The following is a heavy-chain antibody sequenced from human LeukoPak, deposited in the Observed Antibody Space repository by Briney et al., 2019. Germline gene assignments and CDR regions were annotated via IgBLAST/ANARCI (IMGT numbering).Heavy chain of an antibody. V-gene: IGHV3-43D*03. D-gene: IGHD6-13*01. CDR2: ISWDGGST. CDR1: GFTFDDYA. J-gene: IGHJ4*02. Sequence: GGSLRLSCAASGFTFDDYAMHWVRQAPGKGLEWVSLISWDGGSTYYADSVKGRFTISRDNRKNSLYLQMNSLRAEDTALYYCAKEAGIAAAGPFDYWGQGTLVTVSS. CDR3: AKEAGIAAAGPFDY.